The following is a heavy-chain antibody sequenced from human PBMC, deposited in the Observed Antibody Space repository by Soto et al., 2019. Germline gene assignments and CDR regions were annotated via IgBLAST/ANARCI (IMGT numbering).Heavy chain of an antibody. CDR1: GGTFSSYT. D-gene: IGHD2-15*01. V-gene: IGHV1-69*02. CDR2: IIPILGIA. J-gene: IGHJ6*03. Sequence: QVQLVQSGAEVKKPGSSVKVSCKASGGTFSSYTISWVRQAPGQGLEWMGRIIPILGIANYAQKFQGRVTITADKSTSTAYMELSSLRSEDTAVYYCAVFPVAATSYCYYYMDVWGKGTTVTVSS. CDR3: AVFPVAATSYCYYYMDV.